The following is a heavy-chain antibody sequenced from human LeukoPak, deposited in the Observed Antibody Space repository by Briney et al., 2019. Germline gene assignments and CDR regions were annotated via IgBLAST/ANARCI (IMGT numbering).Heavy chain of an antibody. CDR1: GFIFSGHE. CDR3: ARDERFSKYCSGGSCYGNWFDL. J-gene: IGHJ5*02. V-gene: IGHV3-48*03. Sequence: PGGSLRLPCAASGFIFSGHEMNWVRQAPGKGLQWVSYISTSGSTTYYADSVKGRFTISRDNAKNSLYLQMNSLRDEDTAVYYCARDERFSKYCSGGSCYGNWFDLWGQGTLVTVSS. CDR2: ISTSGSTT. D-gene: IGHD2-15*01.